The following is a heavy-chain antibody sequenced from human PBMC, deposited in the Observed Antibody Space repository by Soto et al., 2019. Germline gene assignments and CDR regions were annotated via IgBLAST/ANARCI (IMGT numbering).Heavy chain of an antibody. CDR3: AKEILGYCTNGVCSRADYYGMDV. V-gene: IGHV3-30*18. D-gene: IGHD2-8*01. Sequence: LRLSCAASGFTFSSYGMHWVRQAPGKGLEWVAVISYDGSNKYYADSVKGRFTISRDNSKNTLYLQMNSLRAEDTAVYYCAKEILGYCTNGVCSRADYYGMDVWGQGTTVTVSS. CDR2: ISYDGSNK. CDR1: GFTFSSYG. J-gene: IGHJ6*02.